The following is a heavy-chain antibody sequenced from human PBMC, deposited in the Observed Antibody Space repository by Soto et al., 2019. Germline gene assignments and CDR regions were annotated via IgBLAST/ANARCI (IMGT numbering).Heavy chain of an antibody. CDR3: ARGLYYYDSRGYWGY. V-gene: IGHV3-48*02. CDR2: ISSSSSTI. D-gene: IGHD3-22*01. J-gene: IGHJ4*02. CDR1: GFTFSSYI. Sequence: GGSLRLSCAASGFTFSSYIMNWVRQAPGKGLEWVSYISSSSSTIYYADSVKGRFTISRDNAKNSLHLQMNSLRDEDTAVYYCARGLYYYDSRGYWGYWGQGTLVTVSS.